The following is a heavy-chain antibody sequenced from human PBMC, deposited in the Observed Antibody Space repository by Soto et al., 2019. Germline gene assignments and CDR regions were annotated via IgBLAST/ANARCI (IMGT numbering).Heavy chain of an antibody. Sequence: GESLKISCMGSGYSFTTNWISWVRQMPGKGLEWMGKIDPSDSYTIYSPSFQGHVTMSADKSISTAYLQWSSLKASDTAMSYCARVGYNWNPFDYWGQGILVTV. J-gene: IGHJ4*02. CDR2: IDPSDSYT. CDR3: ARVGYNWNPFDY. V-gene: IGHV5-10-1*01. CDR1: GYSFTTNW. D-gene: IGHD1-20*01.